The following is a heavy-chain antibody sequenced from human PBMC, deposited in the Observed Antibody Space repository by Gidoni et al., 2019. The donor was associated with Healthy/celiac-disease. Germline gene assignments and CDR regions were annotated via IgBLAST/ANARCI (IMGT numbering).Heavy chain of an antibody. CDR1: GFTFSSYW. V-gene: IGHV3-7*01. J-gene: IGHJ4*02. Sequence: EVQLVESGGGLVQPGGSLRLSCAASGFTFSSYWMSWVRQAPGKGLEWVANIKQDGSEKYYVDSVKGRFTISRDNAKNSLYLQMNSLRAEDTAVYYCAREGPVQLWLADYWGQGTLVTVSS. CDR2: IKQDGSEK. D-gene: IGHD5-18*01. CDR3: AREGPVQLWLADY.